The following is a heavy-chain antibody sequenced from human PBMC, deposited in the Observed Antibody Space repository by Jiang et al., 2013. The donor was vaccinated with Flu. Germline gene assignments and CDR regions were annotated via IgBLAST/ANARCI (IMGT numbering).Heavy chain of an antibody. CDR1: GGSISSYY. J-gene: IGHJ3*02. Sequence: LLKPSETLSLTCTVSGGSISSYYWSWIRQPPGKGLEWIGYIYYSGSTNYNPSLKSRVTISVDTSKNQFSLKLSSVTAADTAVYYCATLGGFGELDYRWAFDIWGQGTMVTVSS. CDR3: ATLGGFGELDYRWAFDI. V-gene: IGHV4-59*01. D-gene: IGHD3-10*01. CDR2: IYYSGST.